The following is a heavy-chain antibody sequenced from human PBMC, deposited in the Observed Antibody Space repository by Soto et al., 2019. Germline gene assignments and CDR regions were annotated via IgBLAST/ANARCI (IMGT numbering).Heavy chain of an antibody. CDR3: ASDRTVAGNDY. CDR2: MNPNSGNT. V-gene: IGHV1-8*01. J-gene: IGHJ4*02. Sequence: QVQLVQSGAQVKKPGASVQVSCKASGYTFTSYDIKWVRQATGPGLEWMGWMNPNSGNTGYAQKFQGRVNMTRTTYISTAYMELGSLRSEDTAVYYWASDRTVAGNDYWGQGTLVTVSS. CDR1: GYTFTSYD. D-gene: IGHD6-19*01.